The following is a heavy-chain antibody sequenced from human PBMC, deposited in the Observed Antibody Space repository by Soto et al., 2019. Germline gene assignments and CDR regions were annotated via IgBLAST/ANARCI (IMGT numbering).Heavy chain of an antibody. J-gene: IGHJ4*02. CDR3: SDGEGFDY. D-gene: IGHD3-10*01. CDR2: ISYDGSNK. Sequence: QVQLVESGGGVVQPGRSLRLSCAASGFTFSSYGMHWVRQAPGKGLEWVAVISYDGSNKDYADSVKGRFTISRDNSKNTLYLQMNSLRAEDTAVYYCSDGEGFDYWGQGTLVTVSS. V-gene: IGHV3-30*03. CDR1: GFTFSSYG.